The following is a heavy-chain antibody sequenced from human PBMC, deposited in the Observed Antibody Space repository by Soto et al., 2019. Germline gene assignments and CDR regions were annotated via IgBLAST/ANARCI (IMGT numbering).Heavy chain of an antibody. Sequence: GGSLRLSCAASGFTFSSYGMHWVRQAPGKGLEWVAVISYDGSNKYYADSVKGRFTISRDNSKNTLYLQMNSLRAEDTAVYYCATQKEPYDFSLTDYWGQGTLVTVSS. CDR2: ISYDGSNK. CDR3: ATQKEPYDFSLTDY. CDR1: GFTFSSYG. D-gene: IGHD3-3*01. J-gene: IGHJ4*02. V-gene: IGHV3-30*03.